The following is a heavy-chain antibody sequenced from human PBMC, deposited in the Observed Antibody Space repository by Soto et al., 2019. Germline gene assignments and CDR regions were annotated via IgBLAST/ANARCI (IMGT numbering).Heavy chain of an antibody. D-gene: IGHD1-1*01. Sequence: QVQLVQSGAEVKKPGASVKVSCKASGYTFTSHDFNWVRQAAGQGLEWMGWMNPNNGNTYYAEKFRGRVTMTRHTSISTAYMELSSLRSDDAAVYYCATGGNTWTLAYWGQGTVVTVSS. V-gene: IGHV1-8*01. CDR1: GYTFTSHD. CDR3: ATGGNTWTLAY. J-gene: IGHJ4*02. CDR2: MNPNNGNT.